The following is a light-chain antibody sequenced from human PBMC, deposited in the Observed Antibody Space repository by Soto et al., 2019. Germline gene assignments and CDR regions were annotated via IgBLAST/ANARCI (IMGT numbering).Light chain of an antibody. CDR3: QQSYNTPYT. Sequence: DIQMTQSPSSLSASVGDRVTITCRASQTISSYLNWYQQKPGKAPKLLIYAASSLPSGVPSRFSGSGSGTDFTLTISSLQPEDFASYYCQQSYNTPYTFGQGTKLEIK. J-gene: IGKJ2*01. V-gene: IGKV1-39*01. CDR2: AAS. CDR1: QTISSY.